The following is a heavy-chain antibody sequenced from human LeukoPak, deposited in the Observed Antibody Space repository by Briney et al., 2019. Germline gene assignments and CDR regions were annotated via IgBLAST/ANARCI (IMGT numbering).Heavy chain of an antibody. CDR3: ARDPIYYYGSGSYYMDV. CDR1: GGSFSGYY. CDR2: INHSGST. Sequence: PETLSLTCAVYGGSFSGYYWSWIRQPPGKGLEWIGEINHSGSTNYNPSLKSRVTISVDTSKNQFSLKLSSVTAADTAVYYCARDPIYYYGSGSYYMDVWGKGTTVTVSS. D-gene: IGHD3-10*01. J-gene: IGHJ6*03. V-gene: IGHV4-34*01.